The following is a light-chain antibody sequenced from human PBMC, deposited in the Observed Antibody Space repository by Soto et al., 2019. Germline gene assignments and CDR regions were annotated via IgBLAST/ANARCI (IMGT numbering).Light chain of an antibody. CDR1: SSDVGGYNY. J-gene: IGLJ2*01. Sequence: QSALTQPPSASGSPGQSVTISCTGTSSDVGGYNYVSWYQQHPGKASKLMIYEVSKRPSGVPDRFSGSKSGNTASLTVSGLQAEDEADYYCSSYAGSNNFEVFGGGTKLTVL. V-gene: IGLV2-8*01. CDR3: SSYAGSNNFEV. CDR2: EVS.